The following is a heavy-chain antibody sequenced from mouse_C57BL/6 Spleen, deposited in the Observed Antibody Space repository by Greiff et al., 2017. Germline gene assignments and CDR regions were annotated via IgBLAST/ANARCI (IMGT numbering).Heavy chain of an antibody. CDR2: FYPGSGSI. J-gene: IGHJ2*01. Sequence: QVQLQQSGAELVKPGASVKLSCKASGYTFTEYTIHWVKQRSGQGLEWIGWFYPGSGSIKYNENFKDKATLTADKSSSTAYMVLSRLTSEESAVFFCARHEERDSSGLIGYWGQGTTLTVAS. CDR1: GYTFTEYT. CDR3: ARHEERDSSGLIGY. D-gene: IGHD3-2*02. V-gene: IGHV1-62-2*01.